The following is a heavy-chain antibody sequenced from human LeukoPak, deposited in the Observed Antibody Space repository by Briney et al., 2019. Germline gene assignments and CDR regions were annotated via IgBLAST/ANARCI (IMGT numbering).Heavy chain of an antibody. CDR1: GFTFSSYA. J-gene: IGHJ4*02. Sequence: GGSLRLSCAASGFTFSSYAMSWVRQAPGKGLEWVSAISGSGGSTYYADSVKGRFTISRDNSKNTLYLQMNSLRAEDTAVYYCAKDLWKDGHNPYFDYWGQGTLVTVSS. CDR2: ISGSGGST. CDR3: AKDLWKDGHNPYFDY. V-gene: IGHV3-23*01. D-gene: IGHD5-24*01.